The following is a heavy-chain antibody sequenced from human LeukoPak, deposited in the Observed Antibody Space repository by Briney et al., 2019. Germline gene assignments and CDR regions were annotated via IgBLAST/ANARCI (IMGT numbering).Heavy chain of an antibody. CDR2: ISGSGGST. Sequence: PGGSLRLSCAASGFTFSSYSMNWVRQAPGKGLEWVSAISGSGGSTYYADSVKGRFTISRDNSKNTLYLHMNSLRDEDTAVYYCARDSSSAWPYYFDYWGQGTLVTVSS. J-gene: IGHJ4*02. D-gene: IGHD3-16*01. V-gene: IGHV3-23*01. CDR1: GFTFSSYS. CDR3: ARDSSSAWPYYFDY.